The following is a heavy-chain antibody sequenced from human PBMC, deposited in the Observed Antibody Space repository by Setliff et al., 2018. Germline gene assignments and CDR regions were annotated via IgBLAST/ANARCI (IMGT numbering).Heavy chain of an antibody. D-gene: IGHD6-19*01. CDR3: ARGRAGHSGH. Sequence: SETLSLTCAASGGTFTYYYWTWIRQSPAMGLEWIGEITHTGTTGSTKYNPSLKSRVTISVDTSKNQFSLKLSSVTAADTAVYYCARGRAGHSGHWGQGTLVTVSS. J-gene: IGHJ4*02. V-gene: IGHV4-34*09. CDR1: GGTFTYYY. CDR2: ITHTGTTGST.